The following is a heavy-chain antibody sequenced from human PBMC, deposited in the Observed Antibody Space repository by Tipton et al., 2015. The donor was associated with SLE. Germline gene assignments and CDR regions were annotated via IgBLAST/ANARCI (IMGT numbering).Heavy chain of an antibody. Sequence: QSGAEVKKPGASVKVSCKASGYTFSSYGFSWVRQAPGQGLEWMGWINTYNGVTSYAQKLQGRVTMATDTSTSTVYMELHSLRSGDTAVYYCARSGSYFGWFDPWGQGTLVTVSS. D-gene: IGHD1-26*01. CDR3: ARSGSYFGWFDP. CDR2: INTYNGVT. J-gene: IGHJ5*02. V-gene: IGHV1-18*01. CDR1: GYTFSSYG.